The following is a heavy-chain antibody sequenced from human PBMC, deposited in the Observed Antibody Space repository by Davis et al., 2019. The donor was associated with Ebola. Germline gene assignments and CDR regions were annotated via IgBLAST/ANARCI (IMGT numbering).Heavy chain of an antibody. D-gene: IGHD1-1*01. CDR3: ARDGPERALEV. Sequence: DSVKGRFTISRDNSKNTLYLQMNSLRAEDTAVYYCARDGPERALEVWGKGTTVTVSS. J-gene: IGHJ6*04. V-gene: IGHV3-53*01.